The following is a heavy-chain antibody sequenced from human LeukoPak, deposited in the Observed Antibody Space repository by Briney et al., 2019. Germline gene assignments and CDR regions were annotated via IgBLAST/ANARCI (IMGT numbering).Heavy chain of an antibody. Sequence: AETLSLTCDVSGGSIDSTNWWNWVRQPPGKGLEWIGEIHHDGRINYNPSLKSRVTLSVDNSKNQFSLRLNSVTAADTAMYYCARSHDHLWGNYPDYWGQGTLVTVSS. CDR1: GGSIDSTNW. CDR3: ARSHDHLWGNYPDY. CDR2: IHHDGRI. J-gene: IGHJ4*02. D-gene: IGHD3-16*02. V-gene: IGHV4/OR15-8*01.